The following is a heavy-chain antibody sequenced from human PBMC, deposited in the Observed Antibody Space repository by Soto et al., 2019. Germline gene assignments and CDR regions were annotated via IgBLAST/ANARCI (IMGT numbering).Heavy chain of an antibody. J-gene: IGHJ5*02. CDR1: GGSISTSTYF. CDR3: ARRGSAVSVATGFDP. Sequence: PSETLSLTCTVSGGSISTSTYFWDWIRQPPGKGLEWIGSIYYIGNTYYTPSLKSRVTISIDTSENQFSLRLNSVTAADTAVYFCARRGSAVSVATGFDPWGQGTPVTVS. V-gene: IGHV4-39*01. D-gene: IGHD1-1*01. CDR2: IYYIGNT.